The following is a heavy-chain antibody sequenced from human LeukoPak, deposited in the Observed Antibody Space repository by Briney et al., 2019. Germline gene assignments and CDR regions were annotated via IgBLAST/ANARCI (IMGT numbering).Heavy chain of an antibody. CDR1: GFTFSSYG. CDR2: IWYDGSNK. J-gene: IGHJ6*02. Sequence: PGGSLRLSCAASGFTFSSYGMSWVRQAPGKGLEWVAVIWYDGSNKYYADSVKGRFTISRDNSKNTLYLQVNSLRAEDTAVYYCARDRGYYYYGMDAWGQGTTVTVSS. V-gene: IGHV3-33*08. CDR3: ARDRGYYYYGMDA.